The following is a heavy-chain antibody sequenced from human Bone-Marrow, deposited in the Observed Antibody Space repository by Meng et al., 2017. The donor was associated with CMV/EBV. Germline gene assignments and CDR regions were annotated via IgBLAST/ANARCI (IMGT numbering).Heavy chain of an antibody. Sequence: ETLSLTCAASGFTFSSYGMHWVRQAPGKGLEWVSVIYTGGRRTEYADSVKGRFTISRDDSENTLYLQMNNLRAEDTALYYCAKYEGMAWLSWWGQGTLVTVSS. D-gene: IGHD3-3*01. CDR2: IYTGGRRT. CDR3: AKYEGMAWLSW. CDR1: GFTFSSYG. V-gene: IGHV3-NL1*01. J-gene: IGHJ4*02.